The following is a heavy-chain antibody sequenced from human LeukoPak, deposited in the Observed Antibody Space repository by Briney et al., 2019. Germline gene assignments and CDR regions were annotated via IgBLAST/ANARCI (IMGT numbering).Heavy chain of an antibody. CDR3: ARATCSGGSCYSFGIDY. D-gene: IGHD2-15*01. CDR2: IKQDGSEK. V-gene: IGHV3-7*01. CDR1: GFTFSSYW. J-gene: IGHJ4*02. Sequence: GGSLRLSCAASGFTFSSYWMSWVRQAPGKGLEWVANIKQDGSEKYYVDSVKGRFTISRDNAKNSLYLQMNSLRAEDTAVYYCARATCSGGSCYSFGIDYWGQGTLVTVSS.